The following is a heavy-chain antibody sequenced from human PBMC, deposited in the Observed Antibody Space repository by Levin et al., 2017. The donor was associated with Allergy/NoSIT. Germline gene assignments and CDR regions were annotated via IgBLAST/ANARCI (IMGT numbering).Heavy chain of an antibody. Sequence: SQTLSLTCAVSGYSISSGYYWGWIRQPPGKGLEWIGSIYHSGSTYYNPSLKSRVTISVDTSKNQFSLKLSSVTAADTAVYYCARDGSGYYLGEYYYYGMDVWGQGTTVTVSS. CDR2: IYHSGST. D-gene: IGHD3-22*01. V-gene: IGHV4-38-2*02. J-gene: IGHJ6*02. CDR3: ARDGSGYYLGEYYYYGMDV. CDR1: GYSISSGYY.